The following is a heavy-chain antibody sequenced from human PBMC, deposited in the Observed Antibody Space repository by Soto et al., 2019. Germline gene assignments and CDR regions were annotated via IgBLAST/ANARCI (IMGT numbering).Heavy chain of an antibody. V-gene: IGHV3-33*01. CDR1: GFTFSSYG. Sequence: PGGSLRLSCAASGFTFSSYGMHWVRQAPGKGLEWVAVIWYDGSNKYYADSVKGRFTISRDNSKNTLYLQMNSLRAEDTAVYYCARDRVVRGVKRGYYYYGMDVWGQGTTVT. CDR2: IWYDGSNK. J-gene: IGHJ6*02. CDR3: ARDRVVRGVKRGYYYYGMDV. D-gene: IGHD3-10*01.